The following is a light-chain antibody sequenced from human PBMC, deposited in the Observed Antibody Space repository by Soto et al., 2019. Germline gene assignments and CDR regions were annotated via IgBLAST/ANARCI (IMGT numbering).Light chain of an antibody. V-gene: IGKV3-20*01. J-gene: IGKJ4*01. CDR1: QSVSSSY. Sequence: EIVLTQSPGTLSLSPGEIATLSCRASQSVSSSYLDWYQQKPGQAPRLLIYGASSRATGIPDRFSGSGSGTDFTLTISSLQPDDVATYYCQQYNTFLTFGGGTKVDIK. CDR3: QQYNTFLT. CDR2: GAS.